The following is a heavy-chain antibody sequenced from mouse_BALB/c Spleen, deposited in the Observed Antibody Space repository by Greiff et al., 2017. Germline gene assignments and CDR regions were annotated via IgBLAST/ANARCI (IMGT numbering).Heavy chain of an antibody. Sequence: EVKLMESGGGLVQPGGSRKLSCAASGFTFSDYGMAWVRQAPGKGPEWVAFISNLAYSIYYADTVTGRFTISRENAKNTLYLEMSSLRSEDTAMYYCARVTMITTKDAMDYWGQGTSVTVSS. J-gene: IGHJ4*01. CDR1: GFTFSDYG. CDR2: ISNLAYSI. CDR3: ARVTMITTKDAMDY. V-gene: IGHV5-15*02. D-gene: IGHD2-4*01.